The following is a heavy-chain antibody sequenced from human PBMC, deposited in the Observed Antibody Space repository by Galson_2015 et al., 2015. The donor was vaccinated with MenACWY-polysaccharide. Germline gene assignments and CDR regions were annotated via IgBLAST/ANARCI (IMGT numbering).Heavy chain of an antibody. J-gene: IGHJ6*03. D-gene: IGHD3-10*01. Sequence: SLRLSCAASGFTVSSNYMSWVRQAPGKGLEWVSVIYSGGSTYYADSVKGRFTISRGNSKNTLYLQMNSLRAEDTAVYYCARLFGSGSYYYYYYYMDVWGKGTTVTVSS. CDR1: GFTVSSNY. V-gene: IGHV3-53*01. CDR2: IYSGGST. CDR3: ARLFGSGSYYYYYYYMDV.